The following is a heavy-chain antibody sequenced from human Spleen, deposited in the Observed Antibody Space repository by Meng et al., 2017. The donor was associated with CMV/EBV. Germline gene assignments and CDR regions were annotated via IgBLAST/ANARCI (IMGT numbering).Heavy chain of an antibody. Sequence: SVKVSCKVSGYTFTSHAISWVRQAPGQGLEWMGGIIPIFGTANYAQKFQGRVTITTDESTSTAYMELSSLRSEDTAVYYCAVTVGATKSYYYYYGMDVWGQGTTVTVSS. CDR1: GYTFTSHA. V-gene: IGHV1-69*05. CDR3: AVTVGATKSYYYYYGMDV. D-gene: IGHD1-26*01. J-gene: IGHJ6*02. CDR2: IIPIFGTA.